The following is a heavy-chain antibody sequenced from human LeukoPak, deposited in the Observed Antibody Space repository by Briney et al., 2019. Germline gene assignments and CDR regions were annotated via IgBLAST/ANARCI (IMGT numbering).Heavy chain of an antibody. CDR3: AKEYTGTFSPFPSYFDN. D-gene: IGHD1-26*01. J-gene: IGHJ4*02. V-gene: IGHV3-23*01. CDR2: ITGSGGRT. Sequence: GGSLRLSCAASGFTFSSYAMSWVRQAPGKGLEWVSAITGSGGRTYYADSVKGRFTISRDNSKNTLYLQMNSLRAEDTAIYYCAKEYTGTFSPFPSYFDNWGQGTLVTVSS. CDR1: GFTFSSYA.